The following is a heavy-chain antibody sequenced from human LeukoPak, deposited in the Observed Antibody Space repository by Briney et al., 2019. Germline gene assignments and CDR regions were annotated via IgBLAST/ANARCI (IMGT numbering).Heavy chain of an antibody. CDR1: GYTFTGYY. Sequence: AAVKVSCKASGYTFTGYYRHGVRHAPGQRLEWMGWINPNSGGTNYAQKFQGRVTMTRDTSISTAYMELSRLRSDDTAVYYCARVGVRAGTNGYYYYMDVWGKGTTVTVSS. CDR2: INPNSGGT. V-gene: IGHV1-2*02. CDR3: ARVGVRAGTNGYYYYMDV. J-gene: IGHJ6*03. D-gene: IGHD1/OR15-1a*01.